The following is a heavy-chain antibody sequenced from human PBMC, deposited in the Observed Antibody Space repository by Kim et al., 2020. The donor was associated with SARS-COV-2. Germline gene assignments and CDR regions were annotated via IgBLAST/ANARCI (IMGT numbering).Heavy chain of an antibody. J-gene: IGHJ4*02. CDR3: ARGVAVAAFDY. D-gene: IGHD6-19*01. V-gene: IGHV4-59*13. Sequence: SETLSLTCTVSGGSISSYYWSWIRQPPGKGLEWIGYIYYSGSTNYNPSLKSRVTISVDTSKNQFSLKLSSVNAADTAVYYCARGVAVAAFDYWGQGTLVTVSS. CDR1: GGSISSYY. CDR2: IYYSGST.